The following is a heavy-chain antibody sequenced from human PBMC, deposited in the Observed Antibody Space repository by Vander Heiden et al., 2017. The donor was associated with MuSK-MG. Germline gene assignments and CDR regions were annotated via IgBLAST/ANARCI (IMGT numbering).Heavy chain of an antibody. CDR2: IIPISGTV. Sequence: QVQLVQSGAEVKKPGSSVKVSCKASGGTFSRYAISWVRQAPGQGLEWMGGIIPISGTVNYAQKFQGRVTITVGESTSTAYMELSSLRSEDTAVYYCARAASFCGGDCYSLDYWGQGTLVTVSS. D-gene: IGHD2-21*01. V-gene: IGHV1-69*12. CDR3: ARAASFCGGDCYSLDY. J-gene: IGHJ4*02. CDR1: GGTFSRYA.